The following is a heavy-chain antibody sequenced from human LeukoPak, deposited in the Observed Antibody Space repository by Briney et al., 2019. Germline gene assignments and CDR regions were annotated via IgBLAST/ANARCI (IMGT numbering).Heavy chain of an antibody. CDR2: IYYSGST. V-gene: IGHV4-59*01. CDR3: ARFSSSWYGVDV. D-gene: IGHD6-13*01. J-gene: IGHJ6*04. CDR1: GGSINSYF. Sequence: SETLSLTCTVSGGSINSYFWTWIRQPPGKGLEWIGYIYYSGSTNYNPPLKSRVTISVDTSKNHFSLKLSSATAADTAVYYCARFSSSWYGVDVWGKGITVTVSS.